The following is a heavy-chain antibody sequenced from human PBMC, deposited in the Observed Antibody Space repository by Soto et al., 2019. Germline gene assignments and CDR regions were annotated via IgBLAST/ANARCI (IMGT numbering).Heavy chain of an antibody. D-gene: IGHD5-12*01. V-gene: IGHV3-33*01. CDR2: IWYDGSNK. CDR3: ASGWGGYSGYEPGYYYGMDV. J-gene: IGHJ6*02. Sequence: PXESLSLSCAASGFTFSSYCMHWVRQAPGKGLEWVAVIWYDGSNKYYADSVKGRFTISRDNSKNTLYLQMNSLRAEDTAVYYCASGWGGYSGYEPGYYYGMDVWGQGTTVTVSS. CDR1: GFTFSSYC.